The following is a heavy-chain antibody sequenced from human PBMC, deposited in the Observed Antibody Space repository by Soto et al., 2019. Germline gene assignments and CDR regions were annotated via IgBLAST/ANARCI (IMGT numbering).Heavy chain of an antibody. Sequence: ASVKVSCKXSGHTLTELSIHWVRQAPGKGLEWMGGFDPEGGEAIYAQKFQGRVTMTRDTSTSTVYMELSSLRSEDTAVYYCARGYCSSTSCYPNAHFDYWGQGTLVTVSS. CDR2: FDPEGGEA. CDR3: ARGYCSSTSCYPNAHFDY. J-gene: IGHJ4*02. CDR1: GHTLTELS. D-gene: IGHD2-2*01. V-gene: IGHV1-24*01.